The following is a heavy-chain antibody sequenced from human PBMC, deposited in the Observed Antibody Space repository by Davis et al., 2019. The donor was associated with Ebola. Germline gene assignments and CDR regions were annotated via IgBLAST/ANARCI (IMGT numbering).Heavy chain of an antibody. Sequence: GESLKISCAASGFTFSSYSMNWVRQAPGKGLEWVSYISSSSSTIYYADSVKGRFTISRDNAKNSLYLQMNSLRAEDTAVYYCASYCTGGVCYRDYGMDVWGQGTTVTVSS. J-gene: IGHJ6*02. CDR3: ASYCTGGVCYRDYGMDV. CDR2: ISSSSSTI. CDR1: GFTFSSYS. V-gene: IGHV3-48*04. D-gene: IGHD2-8*02.